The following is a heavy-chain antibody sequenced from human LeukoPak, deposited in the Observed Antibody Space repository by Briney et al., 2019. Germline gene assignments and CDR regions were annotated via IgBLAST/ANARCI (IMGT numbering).Heavy chain of an antibody. CDR2: INHSGST. D-gene: IGHD1-14*01. V-gene: IGHV4-34*01. Sequence: SETLSLTCAVYGGSFSGYYWSWIRQPPGKGLEWIGEINHSGSTNYNPSLKSRVTISVDRSKNQFSLNLTSVTAADTAVYYCARASPEYYYYMDVWGKGTTVTVSS. CDR3: ARASPEYYYYMDV. CDR1: GGSFSGYY. J-gene: IGHJ6*03.